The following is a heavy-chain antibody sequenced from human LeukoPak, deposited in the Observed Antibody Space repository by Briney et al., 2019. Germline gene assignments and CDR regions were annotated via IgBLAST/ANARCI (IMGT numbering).Heavy chain of an antibody. Sequence: SETLSLTCTVSGGSLSAYYWNWIRQTPGKGLEWIGYVYHSGRTYYNPSLKGRLTMSVDTSMNQFSLRLSSVNVADTAVYYCAREYGSGIRPLDYWGQGTLVTVSS. CDR2: VYHSGRT. J-gene: IGHJ4*02. CDR1: GGSLSAYY. D-gene: IGHD3-10*01. CDR3: AREYGSGIRPLDY. V-gene: IGHV4-4*08.